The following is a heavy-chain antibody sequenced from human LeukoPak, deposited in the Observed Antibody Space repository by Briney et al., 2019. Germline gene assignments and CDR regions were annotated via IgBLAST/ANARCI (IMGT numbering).Heavy chain of an antibody. Sequence: SCKASGYTFTSYAMHWVRQAPGKGLEWVAVISYDGSNKYYADSVKGRFTISRDNSKNTLYLQMNSLRAEDTAVYYCARDYGGNSGGGFDYWGQGTLVTVSS. CDR1: GYTFTSYA. CDR2: ISYDGSNK. D-gene: IGHD4-23*01. CDR3: ARDYGGNSGGGFDY. J-gene: IGHJ4*02. V-gene: IGHV3-30-3*01.